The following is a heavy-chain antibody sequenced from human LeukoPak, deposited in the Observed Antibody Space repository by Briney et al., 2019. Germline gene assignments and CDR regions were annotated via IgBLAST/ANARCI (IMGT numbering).Heavy chain of an antibody. CDR2: INPKSGDT. D-gene: IGHD1-26*01. J-gene: IGHJ4*02. V-gene: IGHV1-2*02. Sequence: SVKVSCKASGYTFTRYYVHWVRQAHGEGREGMAWINPKSGDTDYAQKFQGRVTMTSHTSISTAYMELSRLRSDDTAVYYCARQWELLKYYFDYWGQGTLVTVSS. CDR3: ARQWELLKYYFDY. CDR1: GYTFTRYY.